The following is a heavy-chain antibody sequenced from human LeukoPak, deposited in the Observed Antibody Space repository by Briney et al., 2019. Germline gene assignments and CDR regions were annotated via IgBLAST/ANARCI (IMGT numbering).Heavy chain of an antibody. Sequence: PSETLSLTCTVSGGSISSYYWSWIRQPPGKGLEWIAYISDIGSINYNPSLKSRVNMSVDTSKNQFSLNLSSVTAAGTAVYYCAREAGSSWSRGLDIWGQGTVVTVSS. CDR1: GGSISSYY. D-gene: IGHD6-13*01. J-gene: IGHJ3*02. CDR3: AREAGSSWSRGLDI. V-gene: IGHV4-59*12. CDR2: ISDIGSI.